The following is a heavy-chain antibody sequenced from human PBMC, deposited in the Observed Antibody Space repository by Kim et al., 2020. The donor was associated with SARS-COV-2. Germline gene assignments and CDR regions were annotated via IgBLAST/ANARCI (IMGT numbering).Heavy chain of an antibody. CDR1: GYTFTSYA. CDR3: ARDTVHDYGGNSVYYYYGMDV. CDR2: INTNTGNP. J-gene: IGHJ6*02. D-gene: IGHD4-17*01. V-gene: IGHV7-4-1*02. Sequence: ASVKVSCKASGYTFTSYAMNWVRQAPGQGLEWMGWINTNTGNPTYAQGFTGRFVFSLDTSVSTAYLQISSLKAEDTAVYYCARDTVHDYGGNSVYYYYGMDVWGQGTTVTVSS.